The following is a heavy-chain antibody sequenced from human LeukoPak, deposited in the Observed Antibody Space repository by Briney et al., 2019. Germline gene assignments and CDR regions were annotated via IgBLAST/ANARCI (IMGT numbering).Heavy chain of an antibody. D-gene: IGHD3-16*01. CDR1: GDSISSYH. CDR2: ISYSGST. Sequence: SETLSFTCTVSGDSISSYHWSWLRQPPGKGLEWIGYISYSGSTNYNPSLKSRVTISVDTSKNQFSLKLSSVTAADTAVYYCARVGRGDHTWGSYYYDHWGQGTLVTVSS. J-gene: IGHJ4*02. V-gene: IGHV4-59*01. CDR3: ARVGRGDHTWGSYYYDH.